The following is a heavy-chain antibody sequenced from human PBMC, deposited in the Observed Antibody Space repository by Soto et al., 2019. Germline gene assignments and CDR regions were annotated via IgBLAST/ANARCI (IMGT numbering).Heavy chain of an antibody. CDR1: GFSLTDTRMG. J-gene: IGHJ4*02. Sequence: SGPTLVNPTETLTLTCSVSGFSLTDTRMGVSWIRQAPGKALEWLAHIISNDDKSYSTSLKSRLTISKDTSKSQVVLRMTNMDPVDTGRYYCARALFYSDSDGYYFEFDYWGPGTLVTVSS. V-gene: IGHV2-26*01. CDR2: IISNDDK. D-gene: IGHD3-22*01. CDR3: ARALFYSDSDGYYFEFDY.